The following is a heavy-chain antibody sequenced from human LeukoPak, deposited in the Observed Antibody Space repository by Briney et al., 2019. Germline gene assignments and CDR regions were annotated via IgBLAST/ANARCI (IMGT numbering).Heavy chain of an antibody. D-gene: IGHD2-2*01. CDR1: GFTFSSHG. V-gene: IGHV3-33*01. CDR2: IWYDGSNK. J-gene: IGHJ4*02. Sequence: GRSLRLSCAASGFTFSSHGMQWVRQAPGKGLEWVAVIWYDGSNKYYTDSVKGRFTISRDNSKNTLYLQMNSPRAEDTAVYYCARGIGGPAGKGYYFDHWGQGTLVTVSS. CDR3: ARGIGGPAGKGYYFDH.